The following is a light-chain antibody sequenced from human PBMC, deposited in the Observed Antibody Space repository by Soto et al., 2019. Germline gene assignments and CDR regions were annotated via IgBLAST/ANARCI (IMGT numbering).Light chain of an antibody. CDR3: EDYSSSSGLT. CDR1: QSISSW. J-gene: IGKJ4*01. CDR2: QAS. Sequence: DIQMTQSPSTLSASVGDRVTITCRASQSISSWLAWYQQKPGKAPKLLIFQASILKSGVPSRFSGSGSATEYTLTISSLQPDDFATYYCEDYSSSSGLTFGGGTKVDIK. V-gene: IGKV1-5*03.